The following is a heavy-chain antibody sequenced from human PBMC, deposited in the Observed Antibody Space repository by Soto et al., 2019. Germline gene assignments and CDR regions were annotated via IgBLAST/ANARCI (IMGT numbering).Heavy chain of an antibody. J-gene: IGHJ3*01. D-gene: IGHD3-3*01. CDR3: ARDRITTRGDAFDL. CDR1: GGTFSTYI. V-gene: IGHV1-69*08. Sequence: QVQLVQSGAEVRKPGSSVKVSCKAPGGTFSTYIISWVRQAPGQGLEWMGRIIPIPDITNYAQKFQGRVTVTADRSTSTAYMELTSLKSEATAVYYWARDRITTRGDAFDLWGQGTMVTVSS. CDR2: IIPIPDIT.